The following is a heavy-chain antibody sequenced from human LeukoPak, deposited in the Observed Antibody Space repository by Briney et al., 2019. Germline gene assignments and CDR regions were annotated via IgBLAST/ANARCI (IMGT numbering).Heavy chain of an antibody. Sequence: GASVKVSCKASGYTFTGYYMHWVRQAPGQGLEWMGWINPNSGGTNYAQKFQGRVTMTRGTSISTAYMELSRLRSDDTAVYYCARGSRTYYYDSSGYLFDYWGQGTLVTVSS. D-gene: IGHD3-22*01. CDR2: INPNSGGT. CDR1: GYTFTGYY. V-gene: IGHV1-2*02. J-gene: IGHJ4*02. CDR3: ARGSRTYYYDSSGYLFDY.